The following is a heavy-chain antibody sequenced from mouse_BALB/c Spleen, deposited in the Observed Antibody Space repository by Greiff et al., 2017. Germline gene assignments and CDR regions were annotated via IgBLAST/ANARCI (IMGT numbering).Heavy chain of an antibody. Sequence: EVKLVESGGGLVKPGGSLKLSCAASGFAFSSYDMSWVRQTPEKRLEWVAYISSGGGSTYYPDTVKGRFTISRDNAKNTLYLQMSSLKSEDTAMYYCARQGYDTYAMDYWGQGTSVTVSS. D-gene: IGHD2-2*01. CDR1: GFAFSSYD. CDR3: ARQGYDTYAMDY. V-gene: IGHV5-12-1*01. CDR2: ISSGGGST. J-gene: IGHJ4*01.